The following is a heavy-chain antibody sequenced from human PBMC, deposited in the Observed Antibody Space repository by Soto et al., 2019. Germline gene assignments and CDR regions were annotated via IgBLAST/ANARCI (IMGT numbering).Heavy chain of an antibody. CDR1: GVSFNNNG. CDR2: VSPPFRTS. V-gene: IGHV1-69*01. Sequence: QVQLVQSGAEVKKPGSSVKVSCKTSGVSFNNNGIGWVRQAPGHGLEWMGGVSPPFRTSNYARKFQGRISITAEASTGTVNMELSSLTSEDTAHYYCARVLYYGSGSYSPYGMDVWGQGTTVTVSS. CDR3: ARVLYYGSGSYSPYGMDV. J-gene: IGHJ6*02. D-gene: IGHD3-10*01.